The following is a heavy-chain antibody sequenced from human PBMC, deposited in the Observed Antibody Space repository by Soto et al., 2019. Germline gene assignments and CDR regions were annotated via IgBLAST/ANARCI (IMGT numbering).Heavy chain of an antibody. D-gene: IGHD3-9*01. V-gene: IGHV3-13*01. CDR1: GFTFSSYD. CDR3: ARGTGKRNWFDP. Sequence: GGSLRLSCAASGFTFSSYDMHWVRQATGKGLEWVSAIGTAGDTYYPGSVKGRFTISRENAKNSLYLQMNSLRAGDTAVYYCARGTGKRNWFDPWGQGTLVTVSS. CDR2: IGTAGDT. J-gene: IGHJ5*02.